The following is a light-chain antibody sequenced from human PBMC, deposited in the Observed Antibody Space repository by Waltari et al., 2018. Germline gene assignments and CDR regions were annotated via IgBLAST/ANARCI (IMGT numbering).Light chain of an antibody. Sequence: DIVMTQSPDSLAVFLGERATVSCKYSLSLLYSSNNKTYLAWYQQKPGQPPKLLIHWASTRAPGVPDRFSGSGSGTDFTLTISSVQADDVAVYYCQQFYETPLTFGGGTKVEIK. V-gene: IGKV4-1*01. CDR2: WAS. CDR3: QQFYETPLT. J-gene: IGKJ4*01. CDR1: LSLLYSSNNKTY.